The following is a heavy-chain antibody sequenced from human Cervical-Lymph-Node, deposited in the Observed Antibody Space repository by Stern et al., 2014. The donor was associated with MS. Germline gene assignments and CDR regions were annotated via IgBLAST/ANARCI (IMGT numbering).Heavy chain of an antibody. CDR2: VLAIFGTV. CDR3: ARDQIPYYYYGMDV. D-gene: IGHD2-2*02. Sequence: VQLVESGAEVKKPGSSVKVSCQTSGGTFSSHAINWVRQAPGQGLEWLGGVLAIFGTVDYAQKFQGRLTITADESTNTAYMELSSLRSEDTAVYYCARDQIPYYYYGMDVWGQGTTVTVSS. J-gene: IGHJ6*02. CDR1: GGTFSSHA. V-gene: IGHV1-69*01.